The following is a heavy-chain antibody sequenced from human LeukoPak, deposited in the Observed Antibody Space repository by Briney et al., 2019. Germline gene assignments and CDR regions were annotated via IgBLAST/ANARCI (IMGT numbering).Heavy chain of an antibody. D-gene: IGHD3-22*01. Sequence: SETLSLTCTISGDSVSRSDSYWVWIRQPPGKGLEWIGSIYCSGRTYYSPSLKSRVTLSVDMSNNQFSLTLSSVTAADTALYFCARRRYYDSSGYLEWGQGTLVTVSS. CDR1: GDSVSRSDSY. V-gene: IGHV4-39*01. CDR2: IYCSGRT. CDR3: ARRRYYDSSGYLE. J-gene: IGHJ1*01.